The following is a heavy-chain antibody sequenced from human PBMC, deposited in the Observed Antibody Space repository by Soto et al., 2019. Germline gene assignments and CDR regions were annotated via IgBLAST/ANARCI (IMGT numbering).Heavy chain of an antibody. J-gene: IGHJ4*02. D-gene: IGHD3-3*01. CDR2: ISYDGSNK. V-gene: IGHV3-30*18. Sequence: QPGGSLRLSCAASGFTFSSYGMHWVRQAPGKGLEWVAVISYDGSNKYYADSVKGRFTISRDNSKNTLYLQMNSLRAEDTAVYYCAKEKRGITIFGVVERSLDYWGQGTLVTVSS. CDR3: AKEKRGITIFGVVERSLDY. CDR1: GFTFSSYG.